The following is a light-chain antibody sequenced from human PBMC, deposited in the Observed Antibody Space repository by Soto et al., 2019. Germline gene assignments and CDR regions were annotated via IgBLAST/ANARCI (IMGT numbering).Light chain of an antibody. V-gene: IGLV1-40*01. Sequence: QPVLTQPPSVSGAPGQRVTISCFGSTSNIGANDLHWYQQLPGTAPKLLIYGDINRPSGVPDRFSGSKSGTSASLAISGLQADDEADYYCQSFDNSLNGVVFGGGTKLTVL. CDR3: QSFDNSLNGVV. CDR2: GDI. CDR1: TSNIGAND. J-gene: IGLJ2*01.